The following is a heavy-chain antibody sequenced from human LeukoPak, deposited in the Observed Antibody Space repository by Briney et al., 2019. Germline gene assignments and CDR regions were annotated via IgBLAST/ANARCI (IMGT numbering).Heavy chain of an antibody. Sequence: PGGSLRLSCAASGFNFSGYWMHWVRQAPGKGLVWVSRINSDGSSTSYADSMKGRFTISRDNAKNTLYLQMNSLRVEDTAVYYCARGGAAMAYYWGQGTLVTVSS. V-gene: IGHV3-74*01. D-gene: IGHD5-18*01. CDR1: GFNFSGYW. CDR2: INSDGSST. CDR3: ARGGAAMAYY. J-gene: IGHJ4*02.